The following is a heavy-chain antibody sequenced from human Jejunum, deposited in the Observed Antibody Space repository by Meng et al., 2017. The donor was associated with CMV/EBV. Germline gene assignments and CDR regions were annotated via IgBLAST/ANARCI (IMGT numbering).Heavy chain of an antibody. Sequence: CAASGFTISGFTMDWVRQAPGKGLEWVSSISASSSYLYYTDSVKGRFTISRDNAKNSLYLQMNSLRAEDTAVYYCARGDYDFWGGYWGQGTLVTVSS. V-gene: IGHV3-21*01. CDR3: ARGDYDFWGGY. CDR1: GFTISGFT. J-gene: IGHJ4*02. CDR2: ISASSSYL. D-gene: IGHD3-3*01.